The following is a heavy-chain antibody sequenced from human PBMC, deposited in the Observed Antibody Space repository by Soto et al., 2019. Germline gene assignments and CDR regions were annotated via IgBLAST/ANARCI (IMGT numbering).Heavy chain of an antibody. V-gene: IGHV3-7*01. CDR1: GFTFSSYW. D-gene: IGHD3-3*01. J-gene: IGHJ6*03. CDR3: ARDQYYDFWSGYYSAQKNYYYYYYMDV. CDR2: IKQDGSEK. Sequence: GGSLRLSCAASGFTFSSYWMSWVRQAPGKGLEWVANIKQDGSEKYYVDSVKGRFTISRDNAKNSLYLQMNSLRAEDTAVYYCARDQYYDFWSGYYSAQKNYYYYYYMDVWGKGTTVTVS.